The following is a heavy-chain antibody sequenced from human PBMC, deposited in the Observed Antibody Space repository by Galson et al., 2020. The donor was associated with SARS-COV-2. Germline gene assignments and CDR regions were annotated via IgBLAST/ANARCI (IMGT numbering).Heavy chain of an antibody. J-gene: IGHJ3*02. V-gene: IGHV4-30-2*01. CDR2: ISHSGGT. Sequence: SQTLSLTCAVSGTSISSGSYSCNWIRQPPGKGLEWIGYISHSGGTYYNPSLKSRVTISGDRSKNQFSLRLSSVTAADTAVYYWARLHYSEYAPEAFDIWGPGTRVTVAS. D-gene: IGHD4-17*01. CDR3: ARLHYSEYAPEAFDI. CDR1: GTSISSGSYS.